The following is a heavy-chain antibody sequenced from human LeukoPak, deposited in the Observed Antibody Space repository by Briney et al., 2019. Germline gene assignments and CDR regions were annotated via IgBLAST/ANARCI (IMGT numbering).Heavy chain of an antibody. CDR3: ARWAVRLGELSEIDY. CDR2: IRYDGSNK. J-gene: IGHJ4*02. D-gene: IGHD3-16*02. CDR1: GFTFSSYG. V-gene: IGHV3-30*02. Sequence: PGGSLRLSCAASGFTFSSYGMHWVRQAPGKGLEWVAFIRYDGSNKYYADSVKGRFTISRDNSKNTLYLQMNSLRAEDTAVYYCARWAVRLGELSEIDYWGQGTLVTVSS.